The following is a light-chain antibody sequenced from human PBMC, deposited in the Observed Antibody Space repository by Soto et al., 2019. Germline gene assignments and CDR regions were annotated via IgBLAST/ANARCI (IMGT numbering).Light chain of an antibody. V-gene: IGKV3-15*01. CDR1: QSVNSN. Sequence: EIVMTQSPATLSVSPGERATLSCRASQSVNSNLAWYQQKPGQAPRLLIYGASTRVAGIPARFSGSGSGTEFSLTISSLQSEDFAVYYCLQHNTFPWTFGQGTKVEIQ. J-gene: IGKJ1*01. CDR3: LQHNTFPWT. CDR2: GAS.